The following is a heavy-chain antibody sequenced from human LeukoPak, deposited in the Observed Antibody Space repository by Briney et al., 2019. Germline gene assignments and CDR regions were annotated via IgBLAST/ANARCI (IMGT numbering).Heavy chain of an antibody. D-gene: IGHD5-18*01. CDR2: INHSGST. CDR1: GGSFSGYY. CDR3: ARSVDTAMGDFDY. V-gene: IGHV4-34*01. Sequence: SETLSLTCAVYGGSFSGYYWSWIRQPPGKGLEWIGEINHSGSTNYNPSLKSRVTISVDTSKNQFSLKLSPVTAADTAVYYCARSVDTAMGDFDYWGQGTLVTVSS. J-gene: IGHJ4*02.